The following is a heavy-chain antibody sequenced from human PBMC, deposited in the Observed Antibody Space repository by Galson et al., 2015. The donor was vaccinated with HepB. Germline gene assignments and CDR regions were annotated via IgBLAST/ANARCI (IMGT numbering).Heavy chain of an antibody. Sequence: ETLSLTCTVSGGSISSSSYYWGWIRQPPGKGLEWIGSIYYSGSTYYNPSLKSRVTISVDTSKNQFSLKLSSVTAADTAVYYCARLTYSLYNGGDYGMDVWGQGTTVTVSS. J-gene: IGHJ6*02. V-gene: IGHV4-39*01. CDR1: GGSISSSSYY. CDR3: ARLTYSLYNGGDYGMDV. CDR2: IYYSGST. D-gene: IGHD3-10*01.